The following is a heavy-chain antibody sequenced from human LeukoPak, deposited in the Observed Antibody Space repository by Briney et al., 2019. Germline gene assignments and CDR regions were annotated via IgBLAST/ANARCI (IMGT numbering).Heavy chain of an antibody. CDR2: IYTSGST. V-gene: IGHV4-61*02. CDR3: ARMIKSVREYYFDY. CDR1: GDSISSSSYY. J-gene: IGHJ4*02. Sequence: PSETLSLTCTVSGDSISSSSYYWSWIRQPAGKGLEWIGRIYTSGSTNYNPSLKSRVTMSVDTSKNQFSLKLSSVTAADTAVYYCARMIKSVREYYFDYWGQGTLVTVSS. D-gene: IGHD3-10*01.